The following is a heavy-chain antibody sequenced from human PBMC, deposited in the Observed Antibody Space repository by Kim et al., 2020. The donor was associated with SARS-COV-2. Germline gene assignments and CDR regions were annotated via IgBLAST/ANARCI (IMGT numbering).Heavy chain of an antibody. D-gene: IGHD4-4*01. V-gene: IGHV3-64D*06. CDR1: GFIFSDFA. J-gene: IGHJ4*02. Sequence: GGSLRLSCSASGFIFSDFAIHWVRRAPGMGLQYVSATTRDGDGSFYADSVKDRFTNFRDNSKNTLFLQMSGLRIEDTAVYYCVRYGRNYGAVHWGPGTLVTVSA. CDR2: TTRDGDGS. CDR3: VRYGRNYGAVH.